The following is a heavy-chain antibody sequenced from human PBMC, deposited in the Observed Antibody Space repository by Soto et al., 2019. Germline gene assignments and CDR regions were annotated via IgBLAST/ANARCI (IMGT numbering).Heavy chain of an antibody. J-gene: IGHJ6*03. Sequence: SETLSLTCAVYGGSFSGYYWSWIRQPPGKGLEWIGEINHSGSTNYNPSLKSRVTISVDTSKNQFSLKLSSVTAADTAVYYCARGGMNRYCSSTSCFYYYYYMDVWGKGTTVTVSS. CDR3: ARGGMNRYCSSTSCFYYYYYMDV. CDR2: INHSGST. V-gene: IGHV4-34*01. D-gene: IGHD2-2*01. CDR1: GGSFSGYY.